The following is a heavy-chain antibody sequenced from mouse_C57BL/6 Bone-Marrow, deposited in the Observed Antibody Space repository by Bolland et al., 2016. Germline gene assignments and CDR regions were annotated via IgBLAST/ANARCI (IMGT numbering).Heavy chain of an antibody. CDR2: T. V-gene: IGHV1-36*01. CDR3: AREGLPFYFDY. Sequence: TSYNQKFKGKATLTVDTSSSTAYMELNSLTSEDSAVYYCAREGLPFYFDYWGQG. D-gene: IGHD2-2*01. J-gene: IGHJ2*01.